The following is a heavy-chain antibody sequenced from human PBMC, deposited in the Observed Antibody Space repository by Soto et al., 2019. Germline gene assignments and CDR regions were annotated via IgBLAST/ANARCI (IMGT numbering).Heavy chain of an antibody. D-gene: IGHD6-19*01. V-gene: IGHV4-39*01. CDR1: GDSISSRSYY. CDR3: ARLGQSSGWSHY. Sequence: PSETLSLTCSVSGDSISSRSYYWGWVRQPPGKGLEWIGSIYYSGSTYYNPSLKSRVTISVDTSKNQFSLRLTSVTAADTAVYYCARLGQSSGWSHYWGQGTLVTVSS. CDR2: IYYSGST. J-gene: IGHJ4*02.